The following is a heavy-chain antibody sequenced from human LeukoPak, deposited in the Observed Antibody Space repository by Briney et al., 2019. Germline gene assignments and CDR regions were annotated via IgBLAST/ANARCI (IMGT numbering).Heavy chain of an antibody. Sequence: ASVKVSCKASGYTFTSYYMHWVRQAPGQGLEWMGIINPSGGSTSYAQKFQGRVTMTRDTSTSTVYMELSSLRSEDTAVCYCARSGGLYGDCNYWGQGTLVTVSS. V-gene: IGHV1-46*01. D-gene: IGHD4-17*01. CDR3: ARSGGLYGDCNY. CDR2: INPSGGST. J-gene: IGHJ4*02. CDR1: GYTFTSYY.